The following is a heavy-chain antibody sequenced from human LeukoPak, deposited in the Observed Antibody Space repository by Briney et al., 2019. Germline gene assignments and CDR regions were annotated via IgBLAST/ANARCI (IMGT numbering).Heavy chain of an antibody. CDR3: AREGSGYYYVEYYFDY. CDR2: IYYTGST. CDR1: GASINTYY. Sequence: SETLSLTCTVSGASINTYYWSWIRQPPGKGLEWIGYIYYTGSTNNNPSLRGRVTISLDTSKNQFSLKLRSVTPEDTAVYYCAREGSGYYYVEYYFDYWGQGTLVTVSS. V-gene: IGHV4-59*12. D-gene: IGHD3-22*01. J-gene: IGHJ4*02.